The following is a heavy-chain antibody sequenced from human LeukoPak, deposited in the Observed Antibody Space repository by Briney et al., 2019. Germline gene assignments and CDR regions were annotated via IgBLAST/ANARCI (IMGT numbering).Heavy chain of an antibody. J-gene: IGHJ4*02. D-gene: IGHD5-18*01. CDR1: GFTVSSNY. CDR2: IYSGGST. Sequence: GGSLRLSCAASGFTVSSNYMSWVRQAPGKGLEWGSVIYSGGSTYYADYVKGRFTISRDNSKNTLYLQINSLRAEDTAVYYCAREGRRGYSYGWNDYWGQGTLVTVSS. V-gene: IGHV3-66*01. CDR3: AREGRRGYSYGWNDY.